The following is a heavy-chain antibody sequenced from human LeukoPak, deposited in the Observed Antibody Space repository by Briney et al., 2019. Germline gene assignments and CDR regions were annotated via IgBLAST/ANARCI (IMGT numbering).Heavy chain of an antibody. J-gene: IGHJ6*02. CDR2: IYSGGTT. D-gene: IGHD6-13*01. Sequence: PGGSLRLSCAASGFTVSSNYMSWVRQAPGKGLEWVSAIYSGGTTYYAGSVKGRFIVSSENSKNTLYLQMNNLRAEDTAVYYCARDGVAAAGYGMDVWGQGTTVTVSS. CDR1: GFTVSSNY. CDR3: ARDGVAAAGYGMDV. V-gene: IGHV3-53*01.